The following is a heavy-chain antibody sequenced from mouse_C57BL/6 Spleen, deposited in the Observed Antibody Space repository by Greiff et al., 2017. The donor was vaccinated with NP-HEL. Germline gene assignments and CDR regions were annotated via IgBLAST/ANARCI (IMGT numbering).Heavy chain of an antibody. D-gene: IGHD1-1*02. CDR3: ARDYYGGSLDY. V-gene: IGHV1-69*01. Sequence: QVQLQQPGAELVMPGASVKLSCKASGYTFTSYWMHWVKQRPGQGLEWIGEIDPSDSYTNYNQKFKGKSTLTVGKSSSTAYMQLSSLTSEDSAVYYCARDYYGGSLDYWGQGTTLTVSS. J-gene: IGHJ2*01. CDR1: GYTFTSYW. CDR2: IDPSDSYT.